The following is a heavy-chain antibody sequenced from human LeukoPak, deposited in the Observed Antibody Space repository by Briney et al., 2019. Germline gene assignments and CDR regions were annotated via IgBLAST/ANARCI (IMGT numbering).Heavy chain of an antibody. CDR3: ARSLPYGTTWYGRSDF. V-gene: IGHV3-7*03. D-gene: IGHD6-13*01. Sequence: GGSLRLSCAASGFPFNAYWMTWVRQAPGKGLEWVANIRQDGDTKYYVDSVKGRFTIPRDNAMNSLYLQMNSLRAEDTAIYYCARSLPYGTTWYGRSDFWGQGTLVTVSS. CDR2: IRQDGDTK. CDR1: GFPFNAYW. J-gene: IGHJ4*02.